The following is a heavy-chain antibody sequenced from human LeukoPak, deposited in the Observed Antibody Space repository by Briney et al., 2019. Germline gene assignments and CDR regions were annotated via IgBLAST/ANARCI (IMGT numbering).Heavy chain of an antibody. D-gene: IGHD3-10*01. CDR2: INSDGSST. CDR1: GFTFSSYW. V-gene: IGHV3-74*01. CDR3: ARVLVRGVIDDY. Sequence: GGSLRLSCTASGFTFSSYWMHWVRQAPGKGLVWVSRINSDGSSTSYADSVKGRFTISRDNAKNTLYLQMNSLRAEDTAVYYCARVLVRGVIDDYWGQGTLVTVSS. J-gene: IGHJ4*02.